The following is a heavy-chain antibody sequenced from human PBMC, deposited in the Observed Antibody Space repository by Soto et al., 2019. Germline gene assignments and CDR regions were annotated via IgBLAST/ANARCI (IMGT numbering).Heavy chain of an antibody. CDR3: ARIGLGYYYDSSGFPRYYCYGMDV. V-gene: IGHV2-70*11. CDR1: GFSLSTSGMC. J-gene: IGHJ6*02. Sequence: SGPTLVNPTQTLTLTCTFSGFSLSTSGMCVSWIRQPPGKALEWLARIDWDDDKYYSTSLKTRLTISKDTSKNQVVLTMTNMDPVDTATYYCARIGLGYYYDSSGFPRYYCYGMDVWGQGTTVTVSS. CDR2: IDWDDDK. D-gene: IGHD3-22*01.